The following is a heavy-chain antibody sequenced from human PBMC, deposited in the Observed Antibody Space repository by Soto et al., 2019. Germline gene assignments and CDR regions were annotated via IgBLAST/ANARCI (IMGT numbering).Heavy chain of an antibody. D-gene: IGHD3-3*01. CDR3: AKGVGYDFWSGYLPLDY. J-gene: IGHJ4*02. CDR1: GSSIGSYH. Sequence: SETLSLTCTVSGSSIGSYHWNWIRQSPGRGLEWIGNIYYSGTTNYNPSLKSRVVISVDTSNNQFSLRLSSVTAADTAVYYCAKGVGYDFWSGYLPLDYWGQGTLVTVSS. V-gene: IGHV4-59*01. CDR2: IYYSGTT.